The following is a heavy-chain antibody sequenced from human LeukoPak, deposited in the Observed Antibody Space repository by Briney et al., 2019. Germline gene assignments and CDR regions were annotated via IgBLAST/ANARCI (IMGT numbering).Heavy chain of an antibody. V-gene: IGHV4-59*01. CDR3: ASYFFDQSKALDI. CDR2: IYHTGDT. Sequence: PSETLPPTCTVSGGSISSYYWSWIRQAPGKGLEWIGYIYHTGDTNCNPSLKSRVTISIDTAKNQFSLNLTSVTAADTAIYYCASYFFDQSKALDIWGQGTVVTVSA. CDR1: GGSISSYY. D-gene: IGHD3-9*01. J-gene: IGHJ3*02.